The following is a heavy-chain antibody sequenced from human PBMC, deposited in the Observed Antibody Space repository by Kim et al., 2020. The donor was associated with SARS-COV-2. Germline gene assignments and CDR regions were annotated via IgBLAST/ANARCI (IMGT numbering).Heavy chain of an antibody. CDR3: TRDLTLGLVATTVYFDY. J-gene: IGHJ4*02. D-gene: IGHD5-12*01. Sequence: GGSLRLSCTASGFTFGDYAMSWVRQAPGKGLEGVGFIRSKAYGGTTEYAASVKGRFTISRDDSKSIAYLQMNSLKTEDTAVYYCTRDLTLGLVATTVYFDYWGQGTLVTVSS. CDR2: IRSKAYGGTT. V-gene: IGHV3-49*04. CDR1: GFTFGDYA.